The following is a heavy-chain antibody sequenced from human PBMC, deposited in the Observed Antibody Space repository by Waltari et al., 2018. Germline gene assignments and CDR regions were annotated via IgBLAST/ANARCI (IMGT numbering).Heavy chain of an antibody. CDR3: AKDAFGSIDY. CDR1: GFTFERYA. J-gene: IGHJ4*02. Sequence: EVQLVESGGGLEQPGRSLRLSCAASGFTFERYAMHWVRQAPGKGLEWVSGISWNGRSIDYADSVRGRFTMSRDNAKNSLYLHMNSLRAEDTALYYCAKDAFGSIDYGGQGTLVTVSS. V-gene: IGHV3-9*01. CDR2: ISWNGRSI. D-gene: IGHD3-10*01.